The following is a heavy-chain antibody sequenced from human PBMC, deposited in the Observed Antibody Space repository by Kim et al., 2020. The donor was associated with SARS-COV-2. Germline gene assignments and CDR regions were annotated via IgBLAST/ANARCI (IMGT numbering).Heavy chain of an antibody. CDR1: GFIFSSYG. CDR3: AKGLDFSSWYSYYGMDV. V-gene: IGHV3-30*18. J-gene: IGHJ6*01. CDR2: ISYDGSNR. Sequence: GGSLRLSCAASGFIFSSYGMHWVRQAPGKGLEWVAVISYDGSNRHYVDSVKGRFTISRDNSKNTLFLQMNSLRAEDTAVYYCAKGLDFSSWYSYYGMDV. D-gene: IGHD6-13*01.